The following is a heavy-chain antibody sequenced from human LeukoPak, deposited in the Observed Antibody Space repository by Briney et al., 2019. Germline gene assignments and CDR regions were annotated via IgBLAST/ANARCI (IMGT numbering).Heavy chain of an antibody. CDR1: GFTFGDYA. Sequence: GGSLRLSCTASGFTFGDYAMSWVRQAPGKGLEWVGFIRSKAYGGTTEYAASVKGRFTISRDDSKSIAYLQMNSLKTEDTAVYYCTRASNYAPGDYWGQGTLVTVSS. CDR3: TRASNYAPGDY. CDR2: IRSKAYGGTT. V-gene: IGHV3-49*04. D-gene: IGHD4-11*01. J-gene: IGHJ4*02.